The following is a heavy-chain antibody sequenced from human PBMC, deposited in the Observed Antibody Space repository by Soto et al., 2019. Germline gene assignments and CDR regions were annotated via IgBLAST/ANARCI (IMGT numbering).Heavy chain of an antibody. V-gene: IGHV1-69*12. CDR1: GGTFSSYA. J-gene: IGHJ4*02. D-gene: IGHD5-12*01. CDR3: VSVVAIPGYPDN. CDR2: IVPIVDTS. Sequence: QVQLVQSGAEVRQPASSVKVSCKTSGGTFSSYAISWVRQAPGQGLEWMGGIVPIVDTSTYAQKFQGRVTITADEPTSTAYMELSSLRSDDTAVYYCVSVVAIPGYPDNWGQGTLVTVSS.